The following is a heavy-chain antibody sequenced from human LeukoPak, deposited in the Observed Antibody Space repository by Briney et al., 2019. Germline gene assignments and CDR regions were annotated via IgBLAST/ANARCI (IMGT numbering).Heavy chain of an antibody. J-gene: IGHJ5*02. D-gene: IGHD2-15*01. CDR2: IYPGDSDT. V-gene: IGHV5-51*01. CDR3: ARLNPDVVVVAATLHNWFDP. CDR1: GYSFTSYW. Sequence: KPGESLKISCKGSGYSFTSYWIGWGRQMPGKGLEWMGIIYPGDSDTRCSPSFQGQVTISADKSISTAYLQWSSLKASDTAMYACARLNPDVVVVAATLHNWFDPWGQGTLVTVSS.